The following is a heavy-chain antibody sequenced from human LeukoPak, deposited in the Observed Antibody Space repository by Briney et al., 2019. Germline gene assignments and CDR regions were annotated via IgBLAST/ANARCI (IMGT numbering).Heavy chain of an antibody. CDR1: GFTFSSHW. CDR3: ARGRGYTGYDFDF. D-gene: IGHD5-12*01. V-gene: IGHV3-74*01. Sequence: PGGSLRLSCAASGFTFSSHWMHWVRQGPGKGLVWVSRISSDESSTNYADSVKGRFTISRDNTKNTLYLQMNSLRAEDTAVYYCARGRGYTGYDFDFWGQGTLVTVSS. J-gene: IGHJ5*01. CDR2: ISSDESST.